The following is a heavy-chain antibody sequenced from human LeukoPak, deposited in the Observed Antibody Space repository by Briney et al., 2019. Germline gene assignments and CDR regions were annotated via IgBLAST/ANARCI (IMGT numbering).Heavy chain of an antibody. J-gene: IGHJ4*02. Sequence: SETLSLTCAVYGGSFSGYYWSWIRQPPGKGLEWIGEINHSGSTNYNPSLKSRVTISVDTSKNQFSLKLSSVTAADTAVYYCARLRGYSSSPAHWGQGTLVTVSS. CDR2: INHSGST. D-gene: IGHD6-6*01. V-gene: IGHV4-34*01. CDR3: ARLRGYSSSPAH. CDR1: GGSFSGYY.